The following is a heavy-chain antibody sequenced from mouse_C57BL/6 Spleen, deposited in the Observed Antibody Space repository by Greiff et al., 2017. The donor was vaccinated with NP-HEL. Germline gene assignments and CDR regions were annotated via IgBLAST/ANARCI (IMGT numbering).Heavy chain of an antibody. V-gene: IGHV5-4*01. CDR2: ISDGGSYT. D-gene: IGHD2-4*01. Sequence: EVQLVESGGGLVKPGGSLKLSCAASGFTFSSYAMSWVRQTPEKRLEWVATISDGGSYTYYPDNVKGRFTISRDNAKNNLYLQMSHLKSEDTAMYYCASRYDYDGAWFAYWGQGTLVTVSA. CDR1: GFTFSSYA. J-gene: IGHJ3*01. CDR3: ASRYDYDGAWFAY.